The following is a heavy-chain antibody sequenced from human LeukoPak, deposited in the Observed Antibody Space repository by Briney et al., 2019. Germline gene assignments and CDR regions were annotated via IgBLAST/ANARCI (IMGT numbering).Heavy chain of an antibody. Sequence: SETLSLTCAVYGGSFSGYYWSWIRQPPGKGLEWIGEINHSGSTNYNPSLKSRVTISVDTSKNQFSLKLSSVTAADTAVYYCARDRKGYYYDSSGLPSYGMDVWGQGTTVTVSS. J-gene: IGHJ6*02. CDR1: GGSFSGYY. V-gene: IGHV4-34*01. CDR3: ARDRKGYYYDSSGLPSYGMDV. CDR2: INHSGST. D-gene: IGHD3-22*01.